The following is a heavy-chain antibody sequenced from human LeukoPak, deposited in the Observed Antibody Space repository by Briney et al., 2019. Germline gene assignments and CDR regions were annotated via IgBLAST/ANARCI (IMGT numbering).Heavy chain of an antibody. J-gene: IGHJ4*02. CDR3: AKAEGEYSHRARKYFDY. CDR2: TSGSGGSA. CDR1: GFTFSSYA. Sequence: GGSLRLSCAASGFTFSSYAMSWVRQAPGKGLEWVSGTSGSGGSAYYADSVKGRFTISRDNSKNTLYLQMNSLRAEDTAVYYCAKAEGEYSHRARKYFDYWGQGTLVTVSS. D-gene: IGHD5-18*01. V-gene: IGHV3-23*01.